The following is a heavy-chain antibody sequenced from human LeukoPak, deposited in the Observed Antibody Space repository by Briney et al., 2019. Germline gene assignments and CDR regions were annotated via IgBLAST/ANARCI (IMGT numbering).Heavy chain of an antibody. CDR1: GGSISSSSYY. CDR3: ARHTVTKPFDY. J-gene: IGHJ4*02. V-gene: IGHV4-39*01. CDR2: IYYSGST. D-gene: IGHD4-17*01. Sequence: SETLSLTCTVSGGSISSSSYYWGWIRQPPGRGLEWIGSIYYSGSTYYNPSLKSRVTISVDTSKNQFSLKLSSVTAADTAVYYCARHTVTKPFDYWGQGTLVTVSS.